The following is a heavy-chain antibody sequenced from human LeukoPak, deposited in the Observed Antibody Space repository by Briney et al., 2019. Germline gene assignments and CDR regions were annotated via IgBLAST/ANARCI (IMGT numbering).Heavy chain of an antibody. CDR1: GFTFTSYD. V-gene: IGHV1-8*01. J-gene: IGHJ4*02. Sequence: ASVKVSCKASGFTFTSYDINWVRQAPGQGLEWMGWMNPNSGNTRYAQKVQGRITMTRDTSISTAYMELSSLRSKDTAVYYCARDRGADYWGQGTLVTVSS. CDR2: MNPNSGNT. CDR3: ARDRGADY. D-gene: IGHD3-10*01.